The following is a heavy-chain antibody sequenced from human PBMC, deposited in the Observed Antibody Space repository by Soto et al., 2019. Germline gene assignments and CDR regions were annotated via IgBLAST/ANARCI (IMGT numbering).Heavy chain of an antibody. J-gene: IGHJ1*01. V-gene: IGHV3-30-3*01. CDR2: ISYDGSNK. Sequence: QVQLVESGGGVVQPGRSLRLSCAASGFTFSSYAMHWVRQAPGKGLEWVAVISYDGSNKYYADSVKGRFTISRDNSKNTXXLQMNSLRAEDTAVYYCARDPTAFWQWLPERYFQHWGQGTLVTVSS. CDR1: GFTFSSYA. D-gene: IGHD6-19*01. CDR3: ARDPTAFWQWLPERYFQH.